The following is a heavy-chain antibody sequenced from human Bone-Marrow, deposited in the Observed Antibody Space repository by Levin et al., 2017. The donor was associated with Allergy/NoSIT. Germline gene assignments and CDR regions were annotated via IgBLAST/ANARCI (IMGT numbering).Heavy chain of an antibody. CDR1: GFTVTTNF. Sequence: LSLTCAASGFTVTTNFMSWVRQAPGKGLEWVSMLYSDGTTHYTDSVKGRFTISRDNSKNTLFLQMNSLRAEDTAVYHCARWSGTYYDYWGQGTLVTVSS. D-gene: IGHD3-3*01. V-gene: IGHV3-53*01. CDR3: ARWSGTYYDY. J-gene: IGHJ4*02. CDR2: LYSDGTT.